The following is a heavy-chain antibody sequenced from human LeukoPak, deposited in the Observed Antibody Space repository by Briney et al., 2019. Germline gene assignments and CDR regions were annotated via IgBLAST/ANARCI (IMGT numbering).Heavy chain of an antibody. CDR2: IYYSGST. J-gene: IGHJ3*02. V-gene: IGHV4-61*01. Sequence: SETLSLTCTVSGGSVSSGSYYWSWIRQPPGKGLEWIGYIYYSGSTNYNPSLKSRVTISVDTSKNQFSLKLSSVTAADTAVYYCAREPSETRGPNGEAAFDIWGQGTMVTVSS. CDR3: AREPSETRGPNGEAAFDI. D-gene: IGHD2-8*01. CDR1: GGSVSSGSYY.